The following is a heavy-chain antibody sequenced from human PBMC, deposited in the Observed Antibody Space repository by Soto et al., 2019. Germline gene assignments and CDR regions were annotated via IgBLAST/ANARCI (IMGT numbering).Heavy chain of an antibody. Sequence: EVQLVESGGGLVQPGGSLRLSCAASGFTFSSYWMSWVRQAPGKGLEWVANIKGDGSGTYYVDSMRGRFTISRDNAKNALDLQMNTLRAEDTAVDFCAREDTVATLRCWGQGTLVTVSA. D-gene: IGHD2-21*02. CDR3: AREDTVATLRC. J-gene: IGHJ4*02. CDR2: IKGDGSGT. V-gene: IGHV3-7*03. CDR1: GFTFSSYW.